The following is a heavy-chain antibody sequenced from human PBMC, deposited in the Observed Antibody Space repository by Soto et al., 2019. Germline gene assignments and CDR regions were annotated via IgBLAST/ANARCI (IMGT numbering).Heavy chain of an antibody. Sequence: QVQLQQWGAGLLKPSETLSLTCAAYGGSFSGYYWSWIRQPPGKGLEWIGEINHSGSTNYSPSLKRRVTISVDTSKNQFSLKLSSVTAADTAVYYCARNCSTTSCQIWGFDYWGQGTLVTVSS. CDR2: INHSGST. J-gene: IGHJ4*02. CDR1: GGSFSGYY. V-gene: IGHV4-34*01. D-gene: IGHD2-2*01. CDR3: ARNCSTTSCQIWGFDY.